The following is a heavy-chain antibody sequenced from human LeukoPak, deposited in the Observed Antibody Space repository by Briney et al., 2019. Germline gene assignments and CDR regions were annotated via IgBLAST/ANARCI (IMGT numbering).Heavy chain of an antibody. CDR2: IWYDGSNK. Sequence: GGSLRLSCAASGFTFSSYGMHWVRQAPGKGLEWVAVIWYDGSNKYYADSVKGRFTISRDNSKNTLYLQMNSLRAEDTAVYYCAREGNYDILTGTADAFDIWGQGTMVTVSS. D-gene: IGHD3-9*01. V-gene: IGHV3-33*01. CDR3: AREGNYDILTGTADAFDI. J-gene: IGHJ3*02. CDR1: GFTFSSYG.